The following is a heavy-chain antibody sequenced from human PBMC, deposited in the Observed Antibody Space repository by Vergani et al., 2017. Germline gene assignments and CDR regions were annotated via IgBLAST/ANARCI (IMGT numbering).Heavy chain of an antibody. J-gene: IGHJ4*02. CDR3: ARGGKGIIMVVPSTRL. V-gene: IGHV3-48*01. D-gene: IGHD2-15*01. Sequence: QLVEFGGGLVQPGGSLRLSCVVSGFDFSSYIMNWVRQAPGKGLGLVSFVSTGTKSQSYAESVKGRFTISRDSAKNSLYLQMDSLRAEDTAVYYCARGGKGIIMVVPSTRLWGQGTQVSVS. CDR2: VSTGTKSQ. CDR1: GFDFSSYI.